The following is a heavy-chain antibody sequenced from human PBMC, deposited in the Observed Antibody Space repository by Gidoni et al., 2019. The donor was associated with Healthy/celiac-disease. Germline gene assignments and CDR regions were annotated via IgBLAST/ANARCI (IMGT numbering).Heavy chain of an antibody. CDR1: GFSLSTSGMC. Sequence: QVTLRESGPALVKPTQTLTLTCTFSGFSLSTSGMCVSWIRQPPGKALEWLARIDWDDDKYYSTSLKTRLTISKDTSKNQVVLTMTNMDPVDTATYYCARTIAAAGYYGMDVWGQGTTVTVSS. J-gene: IGHJ6*02. CDR2: IDWDDDK. D-gene: IGHD6-13*01. V-gene: IGHV2-70*15. CDR3: ARTIAAAGYYGMDV.